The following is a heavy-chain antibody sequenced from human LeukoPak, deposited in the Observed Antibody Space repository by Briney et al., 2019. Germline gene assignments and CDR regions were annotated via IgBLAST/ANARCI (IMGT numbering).Heavy chain of an antibody. CDR2: IKQDGSEK. D-gene: IGHD2-2*01. CDR3: ARDEIVVVPAQKYYMDV. V-gene: IGHV3-7*01. J-gene: IGHJ6*03. CDR1: GFTFSSYW. Sequence: PGGSLRLSCAASGFTFSSYWMSWVRQAPGKGLEWVANIKQDGSEKYYVDSVKGRFTISRDNAKNSLYLQMNSLRAEDTAVYYCARDEIVVVPAQKYYMDVWGKGTTVTVSS.